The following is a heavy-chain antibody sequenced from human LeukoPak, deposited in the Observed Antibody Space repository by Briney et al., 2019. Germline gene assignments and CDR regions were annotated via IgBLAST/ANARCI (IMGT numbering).Heavy chain of an antibody. CDR3: TSDIVVVPAASDFDY. V-gene: IGHV3-74*01. CDR1: GFTFSSYW. Sequence: GGSLRLSCAASGFTFSSYWMHWVRQAPGKGLVWVSRINSDGSSTSYADSVKGRFTISRDNAKNTLYLQMNSLRAEDTAVYYCTSDIVVVPAASDFDYWGQGTLVTVSS. J-gene: IGHJ4*02. D-gene: IGHD2-2*01. CDR2: INSDGSST.